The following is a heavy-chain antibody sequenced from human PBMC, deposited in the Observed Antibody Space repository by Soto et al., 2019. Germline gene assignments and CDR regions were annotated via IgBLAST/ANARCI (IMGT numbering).Heavy chain of an antibody. CDR3: ARDKIYYSNYGFFDY. CDR1: GFTFSSYA. J-gene: IGHJ4*02. Sequence: EVQLLESGGGLVQPGGSLRLSCAASGFTFSSYAMSWVRQAPGKGLEWVSAISGSGGSTYYADSVKGRFTISRDNSRNTLYLQMNSLRAEDTAVYYCARDKIYYSNYGFFDYWGQGPLVTVSS. V-gene: IGHV3-23*01. D-gene: IGHD4-4*01. CDR2: ISGSGGST.